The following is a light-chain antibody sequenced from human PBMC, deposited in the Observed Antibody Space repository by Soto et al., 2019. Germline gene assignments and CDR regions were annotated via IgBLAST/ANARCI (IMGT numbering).Light chain of an antibody. CDR3: SSDAASNKVI. V-gene: IGLV2-8*01. Sequence: QSALTQPPSASGSPGQSVTISCTGTSSDVGGYEYVSWFQQHPGKAPKLLIYEASKRPSGVPDRFSGSRSGNTASLTVSGLQAEDEANYYCSSDAASNKVIFGGGTKLTVL. J-gene: IGLJ2*01. CDR1: SSDVGGYEY. CDR2: EAS.